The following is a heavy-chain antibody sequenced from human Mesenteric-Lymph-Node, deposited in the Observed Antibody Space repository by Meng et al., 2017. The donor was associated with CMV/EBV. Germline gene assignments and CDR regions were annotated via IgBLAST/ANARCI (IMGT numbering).Heavy chain of an antibody. Sequence: SGDSISSVEHYWSWLRQSPGKGLEWMGYIYYSGRTFYNPSLQSRVTISIDTTENQFSLRLTSVTAADTAVYFCARVPFLQWFTFDLWGQGTVVTVSS. CDR2: IYYSGRT. V-gene: IGHV4-30-4*08. D-gene: IGHD3-3*01. CDR1: GDSISSVEHY. CDR3: ARVPFLQWFTFDL. J-gene: IGHJ4*02.